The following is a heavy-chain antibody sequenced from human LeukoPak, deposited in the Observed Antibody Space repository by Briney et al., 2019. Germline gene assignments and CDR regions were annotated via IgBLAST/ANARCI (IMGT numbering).Heavy chain of an antibody. CDR1: GFTFSSYG. J-gene: IGHJ5*02. V-gene: IGHV3-33*01. CDR2: IWYDGSNK. Sequence: GGSLRLSCAASGFTFSSYGMHWVRQAPGKGLEWVAVIWYDGSNKYYADSVKGRFTISRDNSKNTLYLQMNGLRAEDTAVYYCVGSGGRGQNWFDPWGQGTLVTVSS. CDR3: VGSGGRGQNWFDP. D-gene: IGHD2-15*01.